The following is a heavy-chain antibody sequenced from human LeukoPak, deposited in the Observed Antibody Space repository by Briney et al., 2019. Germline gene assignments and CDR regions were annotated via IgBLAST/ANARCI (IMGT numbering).Heavy chain of an antibody. CDR2: IYYSGST. V-gene: IGHV4-59*12. D-gene: IGHD6-19*01. Sequence: SETLSLTCTVSGGSISSYYWSWIRQPPGKGLEWIGYIYYSGSTNYNPSLKSRVTISVDTSKNQFSLKLSSVTAADTAVYYCAREAGLAVAGLDYWGQGTLVTVSS. J-gene: IGHJ4*02. CDR3: AREAGLAVAGLDY. CDR1: GGSISSYY.